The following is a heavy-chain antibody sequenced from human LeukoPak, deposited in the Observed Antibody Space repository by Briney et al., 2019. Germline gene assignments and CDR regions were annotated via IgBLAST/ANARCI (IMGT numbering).Heavy chain of an antibody. CDR1: GYTFTSYD. V-gene: IGHV1-8*03. CDR2: MNPNSGNT. Sequence: GASVKVSCKASGYTFTSYDINWVRQATGQGLEWMGWMNPNSGNTGYAQKFQGRVTITRNTSISTAYMGLNSLRSEDTAVYYCARGAGGRARNWFDPWGQGTLVTVSS. CDR3: ARGAGGRARNWFDP. D-gene: IGHD1-14*01. J-gene: IGHJ5*02.